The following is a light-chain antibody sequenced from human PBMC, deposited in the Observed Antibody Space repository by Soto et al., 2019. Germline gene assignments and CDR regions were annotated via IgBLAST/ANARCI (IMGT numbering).Light chain of an antibody. J-gene: IGKJ4*01. CDR2: SAS. V-gene: IGKV1-12*01. Sequence: IQMTQSPSSVSASMGDTVTITCRASQGIGSWLAWYHQIPGKAPKLLIYSASSLQSGTPSRFTGRGSGAAFTLTITNLQPEDVGVYHCQQASSFPLTFGGGTKVDIK. CDR3: QQASSFPLT. CDR1: QGIGSW.